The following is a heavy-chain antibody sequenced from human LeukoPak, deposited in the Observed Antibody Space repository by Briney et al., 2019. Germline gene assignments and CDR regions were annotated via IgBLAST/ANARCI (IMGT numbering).Heavy chain of an antibody. Sequence: PSETLSLTCTVSGGSISSSSYYWGWIRQPPGKGLEWIGSIYYSGSTYYNPSLKSRVTISVDTSKNQFSLKLSSVTAADTAVYYCARQWGDWGRNYYYYYYMDVWGKGTTVTISS. CDR1: GGSISSSSYY. CDR2: IYYSGST. D-gene: IGHD2-21*02. V-gene: IGHV4-39*01. J-gene: IGHJ6*03. CDR3: ARQWGDWGRNYYYYYYMDV.